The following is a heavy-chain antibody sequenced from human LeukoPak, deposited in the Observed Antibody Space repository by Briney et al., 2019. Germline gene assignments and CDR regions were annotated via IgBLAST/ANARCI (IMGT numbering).Heavy chain of an antibody. CDR1: GYTFTGYY. D-gene: IGHD6-13*01. Sequence: VASVKVSCKASGYTFTGYYMHWVRQAPGQGLEWMGRINPNSGGTNYAQKFQGWVTMTRDTSISTAYMELSRLRSDDTAVYYCARGDRIAAAGTFGYYYGMDVWGQGTTVTVSS. CDR3: ARGDRIAAAGTFGYYYGMDV. J-gene: IGHJ6*02. CDR2: INPNSGGT. V-gene: IGHV1-2*04.